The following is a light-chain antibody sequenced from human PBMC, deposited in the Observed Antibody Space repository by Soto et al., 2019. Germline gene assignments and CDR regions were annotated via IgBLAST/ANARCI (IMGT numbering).Light chain of an antibody. CDR1: QRVSSSS. V-gene: IGKV3-20*01. CDR3: QQYDRSPWT. J-gene: IGKJ1*01. Sequence: EIVLTQSPGTLSLSPGERATLSCRASQRVSSSSLAWYQQKPGQAPRLLIYAASSRATGIPDRFSGSGSGTDFTLTISRLEPEDFAVYYCQQYDRSPWTFGQGTKVEIK. CDR2: AAS.